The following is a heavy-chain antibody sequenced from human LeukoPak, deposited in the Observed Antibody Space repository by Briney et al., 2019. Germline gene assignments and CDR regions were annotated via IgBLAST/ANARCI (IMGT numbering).Heavy chain of an antibody. D-gene: IGHD6-13*01. CDR3: AKNLCGSTWCRPPYDY. Sequence: PGESLTLSCAAYGFTFSSYSMSWVRQPPGKGLEWVSALSGIGDSTYYADSVKGRFTISRDNSKNTLYLQMNSLRAEDTAVYYCAKNLCGSTWCRPPYDYWGQGTLVTVSS. V-gene: IGHV3-23*01. CDR1: GFTFSSYS. J-gene: IGHJ4*02. CDR2: LSGIGDST.